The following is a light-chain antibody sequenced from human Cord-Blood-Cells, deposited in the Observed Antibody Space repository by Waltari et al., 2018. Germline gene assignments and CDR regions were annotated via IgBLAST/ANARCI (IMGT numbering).Light chain of an antibody. V-gene: IGKV1-39*01. CDR2: AAS. J-gene: IGKJ2*01. CDR1: QRISTY. CDR3: QQSYSTPYT. Sequence: DIQMTKSPSSLSACVGHRVTITCRASQRISTYLNWYHQEPGKAPKLLIYAASSLQSGVPSRFSGGASVTDFTLTISSLQPEDCATYYCQQSYSTPYTFGQGSKRDIK.